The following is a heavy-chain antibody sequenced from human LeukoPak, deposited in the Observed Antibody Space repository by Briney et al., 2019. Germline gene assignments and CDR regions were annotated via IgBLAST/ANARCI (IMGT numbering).Heavy chain of an antibody. CDR1: GYTFTSYA. D-gene: IGHD3-22*01. CDR2: IIPIFGTA. V-gene: IGHV1-69*13. J-gene: IGHJ5*02. Sequence: GASVKVSCTASGYTFTSYAMNWVRQAPGQGLEWMGGIIPIFGTANYAQKFQGRVTITADESTSTAYMELSSLRSEDTAVYYCARDLRNYDSSGEFDPWGQGTLVTVSS. CDR3: ARDLRNYDSSGEFDP.